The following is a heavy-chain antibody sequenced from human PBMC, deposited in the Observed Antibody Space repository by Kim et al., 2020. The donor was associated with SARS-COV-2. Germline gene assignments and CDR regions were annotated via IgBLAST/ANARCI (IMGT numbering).Heavy chain of an antibody. Sequence: SDSSTITYADSVNGRFTLSRDNAKNSLSLQMNSLRHEDTAVYYCARERAIWGQGTPVTVSS. J-gene: IGHJ1*01. CDR3: ARERAI. V-gene: IGHV3-48*02. CDR2: SDSSTI.